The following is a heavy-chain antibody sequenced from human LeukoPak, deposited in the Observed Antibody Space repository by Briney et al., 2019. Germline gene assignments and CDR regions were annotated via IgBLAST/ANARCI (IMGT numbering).Heavy chain of an antibody. Sequence: GGSLRLSCTASGFTFSNAWMSWVRQAPGKGLEWVGRIKSKTDGGTTDYAAPVKGRFTISRDDSKNTLYLQMNSLKTEDTAVYYCTTEYDSSGYYPSDAFDIWGQGTMVTVSS. D-gene: IGHD3-22*01. J-gene: IGHJ3*02. CDR1: GFTFSNAW. CDR3: TTEYDSSGYYPSDAFDI. CDR2: IKSKTDGGTT. V-gene: IGHV3-15*01.